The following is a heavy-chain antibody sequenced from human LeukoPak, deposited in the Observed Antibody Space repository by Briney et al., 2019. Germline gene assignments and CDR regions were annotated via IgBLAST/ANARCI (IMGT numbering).Heavy chain of an antibody. J-gene: IGHJ3*02. Sequence: SETLSLTCTVSGGSISSVDYYWSWIRQPPGKGLEWIGYIYYSGSTYYDPSLKSRVMISVDASKNQFSLKLSSVTAADTAVYYCARLGIDYDILTGYIPDAFDIWGQGTMVTVSS. V-gene: IGHV4-30-4*01. CDR1: GGSISSVDYY. CDR2: IYYSGST. D-gene: IGHD3-9*01. CDR3: ARLGIDYDILTGYIPDAFDI.